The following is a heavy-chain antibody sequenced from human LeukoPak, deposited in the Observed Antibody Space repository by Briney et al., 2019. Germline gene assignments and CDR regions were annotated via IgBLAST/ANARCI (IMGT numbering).Heavy chain of an antibody. CDR3: ARQYDSYFYYYLDL. CDR1: GYPINNAYY. CDR2: LYHPDST. Sequence: SETLSLTCGVSGYPINNAYYWVWIRQPPGKGLEWIGSLYHPDSTYYNPSLKSRVTMSVDTSRNQFSLRSSFVTASDTAVYYCARQYDSYFYYYLDLWGTGTTVTVSS. V-gene: IGHV4-38-2*01. D-gene: IGHD3-3*01. J-gene: IGHJ6*03.